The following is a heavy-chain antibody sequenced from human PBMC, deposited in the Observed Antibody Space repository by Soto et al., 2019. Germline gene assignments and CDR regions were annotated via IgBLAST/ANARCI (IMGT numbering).Heavy chain of an antibody. Sequence: GGSLRLSCAASGFTFSSYGMHWVRQAPGKGLEWVAVISYDGSNKYYAGSVKGRFTISRDNSKNTLYLQMNSLRAEDTAVYYCAKELWPQGYYYGMDVWGQGTTVTVSS. CDR1: GFTFSSYG. V-gene: IGHV3-30*18. J-gene: IGHJ6*02. CDR3: AKELWPQGYYYGMDV. D-gene: IGHD3-16*01. CDR2: ISYDGSNK.